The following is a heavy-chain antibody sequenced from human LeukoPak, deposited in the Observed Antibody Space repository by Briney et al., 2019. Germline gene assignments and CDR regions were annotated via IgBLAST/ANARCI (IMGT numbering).Heavy chain of an antibody. CDR1: GGSISSYY. CDR3: ARHTRPVWYFDY. CDR2: IYYSGST. J-gene: IGHJ4*02. D-gene: IGHD1-14*01. V-gene: IGHV4-59*08. Sequence: SETLSLTCTVSGGSISSYYWSWIRQPPGKGLEWIGYIYYSGSTNYNPSLKSRVTISVDTSKNQFSLKLSSVTAADTAVYYCARHTRPVWYFDYWGQGTLVTASS.